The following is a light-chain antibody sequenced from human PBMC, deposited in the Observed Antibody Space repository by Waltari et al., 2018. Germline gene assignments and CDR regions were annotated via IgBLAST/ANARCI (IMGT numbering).Light chain of an antibody. CDR3: QQTYTTLIA. CDR1: QTINSY. CDR2: GAS. V-gene: IGKV1-39*01. Sequence: DIQMTQSPSALSASVGDSVTITCRASQTINSYLNWYPQKPGRAPKLLIYGASTLQSGVPSRFSGSGSGTRFTLTISSLQPEDIATYYCQQTYTTLIAFGQGTRLEIK. J-gene: IGKJ5*01.